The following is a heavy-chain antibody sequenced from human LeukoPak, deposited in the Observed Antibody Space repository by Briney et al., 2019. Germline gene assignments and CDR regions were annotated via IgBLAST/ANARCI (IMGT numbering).Heavy chain of an antibody. D-gene: IGHD1-26*01. CDR2: IWYDGSNK. Sequence: GGSLRLSCAASGFTFSSYGMHWVRQAPGKGLEWVAVIWYDGSNKYYADSVKGRFTISRDNSKNTLYLQMNSLRAEDTAVYYCAKVSGSYPSLYYFDYWGQGTLVTVSS. CDR1: GFTFSSYG. V-gene: IGHV3-33*06. J-gene: IGHJ4*02. CDR3: AKVSGSYPSLYYFDY.